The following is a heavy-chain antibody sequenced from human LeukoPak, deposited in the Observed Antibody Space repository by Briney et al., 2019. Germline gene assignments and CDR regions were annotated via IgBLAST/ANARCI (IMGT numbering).Heavy chain of an antibody. CDR3: ARVTQGRDGYNGGDY. D-gene: IGHD5-24*01. CDR2: INPSGGST. J-gene: IGHJ4*02. CDR1: GYTFTSYY. V-gene: IGHV1-46*01. Sequence: ASVKVSCKASGYTFTSYYMHWVRQAPGQGLEWMGLINPSGGSTSYAQKFQGRVTMTRDTSTSTVYMELSSLRSEDTAVYYCARVTQGRDGYNGGDYWGQGTLVTVSS.